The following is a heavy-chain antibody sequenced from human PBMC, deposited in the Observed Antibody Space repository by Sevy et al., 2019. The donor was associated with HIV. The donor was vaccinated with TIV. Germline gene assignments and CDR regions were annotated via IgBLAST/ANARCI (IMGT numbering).Heavy chain of an antibody. V-gene: IGHV3-72*01. D-gene: IGHD6-19*01. CDR1: GFTVSDHY. CDR3: AKDGGGWYDY. Sequence: GGSLRLSCAASGFTVSDHYMDWVRQAPGKGLDWVGRIRNKANSYTTEYAASVRGRFTISRDDSNNSLYLQMNSLKTEDTAVYFCAKDGGGWYDYWGQGTLVTVSS. J-gene: IGHJ4*02. CDR2: IRNKANSYTT.